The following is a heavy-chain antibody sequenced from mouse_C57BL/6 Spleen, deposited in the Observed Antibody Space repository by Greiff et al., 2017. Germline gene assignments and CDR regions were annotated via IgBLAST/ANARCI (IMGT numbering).Heavy chain of an antibody. CDR3: ARKTDYDYDVDY. CDR2: IYPGDGDT. V-gene: IGHV1-80*01. D-gene: IGHD2-4*01. J-gene: IGHJ2*01. Sequence: QVQLKQSGAELVKPGASVKISCKASGYAFSSYWMNWVKQRPGKGLEWIGQIYPGDGDTNYNGKFKGKATLTADKSSSTAYMQLSSLPSEDSAVYFCARKTDYDYDVDYWGQGTTLTVSS. CDR1: GYAFSSYW.